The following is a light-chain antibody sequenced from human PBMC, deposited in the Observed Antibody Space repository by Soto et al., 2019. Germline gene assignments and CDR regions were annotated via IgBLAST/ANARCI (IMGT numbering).Light chain of an antibody. CDR2: RAS. CDR1: QSISSW. CDR3: QQYNFYSWT. Sequence: DIQMTQSPSTRSASVGDTVTITCRARQSISSWLAWYQQKPGKAPKVLIYRASKLESGVPSRFSGSGSGTEFTLTISSLQPEDFATYYCQQYNFYSWTFGQGTKVEIK. V-gene: IGKV1-5*03. J-gene: IGKJ1*01.